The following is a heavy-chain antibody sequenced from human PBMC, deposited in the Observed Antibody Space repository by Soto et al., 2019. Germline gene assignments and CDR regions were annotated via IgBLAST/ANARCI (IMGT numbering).Heavy chain of an antibody. CDR3: ARGGAIFGVLIKGEGYYCGMDV. V-gene: IGHV1-69*01. D-gene: IGHD3-3*01. Sequence: QVQLVQSGAEVKKPGSSVKVSCKASGGTFSRYAISWVRQAPGQGLEWMGGIIPIFGTANYAQKFQARVTITSDESTSTAYMELSSLRSEDTAVYYCARGGAIFGVLIKGEGYYCGMDVWGQVTTVTVSS. J-gene: IGHJ6*02. CDR1: GGTFSRYA. CDR2: IIPIFGTA.